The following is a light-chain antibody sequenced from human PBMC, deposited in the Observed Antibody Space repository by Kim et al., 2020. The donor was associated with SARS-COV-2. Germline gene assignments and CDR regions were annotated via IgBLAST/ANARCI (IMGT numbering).Light chain of an antibody. CDR3: QVWDSSSDHVV. CDR1: NIGGES. V-gene: IGLV3-21*04. CDR2: YDS. Sequence: PGKTARITCGGNNIGGESVHGYQQKPGQAPVLVIYYDSDRHPGIRERFSGSNSGNTATLTISRVEAGDEADYYCQVWDSSSDHVVFGGGTQLTVL. J-gene: IGLJ2*01.